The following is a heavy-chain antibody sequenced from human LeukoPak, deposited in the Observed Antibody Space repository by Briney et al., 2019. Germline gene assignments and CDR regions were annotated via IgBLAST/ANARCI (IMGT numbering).Heavy chain of an antibody. J-gene: IGHJ4*02. CDR2: IYYSGST. D-gene: IGHD1-26*01. Sequence: SETLSLTCTVSGGSISSYYWSWLRQPPGKGLEWIGYIYYSGSTNYNPSLKSRVTISVDTSKNQFSLKLSSVTAADTAVYYCARSQAKIELPSTFDYWGQGTLVTVSS. V-gene: IGHV4-59*01. CDR1: GGSISSYY. CDR3: ARSQAKIELPSTFDY.